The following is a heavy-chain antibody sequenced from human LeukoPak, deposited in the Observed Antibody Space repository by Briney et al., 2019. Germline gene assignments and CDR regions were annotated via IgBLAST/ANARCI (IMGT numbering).Heavy chain of an antibody. D-gene: IGHD1-26*01. Sequence: GGSLRLSCAASGFTFSSYSMNWVRQAPGKGLEWVSYISSSSSTIYYADSVKGRFTISRDNDKNSLYLQMNSLRAEDTAVYYCARDHRSIVGATLLLDYWGQGTLVTVSS. CDR1: GFTFSSYS. V-gene: IGHV3-48*04. J-gene: IGHJ4*02. CDR3: ARDHRSIVGATLLLDY. CDR2: ISSSSSTI.